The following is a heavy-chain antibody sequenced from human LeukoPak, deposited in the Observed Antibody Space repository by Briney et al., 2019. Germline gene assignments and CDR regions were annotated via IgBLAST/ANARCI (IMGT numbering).Heavy chain of an antibody. CDR3: ARVLGGNYYEFDY. CDR1: GFTFDDYA. CDR2: INWNGARI. J-gene: IGHJ4*02. Sequence: GGSLRLSCAASGFTFDDYAMSWVRQAPGKGLEWVSSINWNGARIGYADSVKGRFTTSRDNAKNSLYLQMNSLRVEDTALCYCARVLGGNYYEFDYWGQGTLVTVSS. V-gene: IGHV3-20*04. D-gene: IGHD1-26*01.